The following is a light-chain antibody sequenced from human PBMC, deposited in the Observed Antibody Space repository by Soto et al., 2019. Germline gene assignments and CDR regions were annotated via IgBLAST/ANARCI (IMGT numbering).Light chain of an antibody. CDR3: SSYAGGDIWV. CDR1: SVDINY. Sequence: QSVLTQPPSASGSRGQSVTISCTGTSVDINYVSWFQQHPGKAPKLIICEVTKRPSGVPDRFSGSKSGNTASLTVSGLQADDEADYYCSSYAGGDIWVFGGGTKLTVL. CDR2: EVT. V-gene: IGLV2-8*01. J-gene: IGLJ3*02.